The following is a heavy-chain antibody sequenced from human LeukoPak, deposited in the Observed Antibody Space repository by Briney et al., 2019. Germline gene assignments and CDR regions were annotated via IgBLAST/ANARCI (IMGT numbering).Heavy chain of an antibody. V-gene: IGHV7-4-1*02. D-gene: IGHD6-19*01. CDR1: GYSFLNYG. J-gene: IGHJ4*02. Sequence: ASVKVSCKTSGYSFLNYGISWVRQAPGQGLEWMGWINTNTGNPTYAQGFTGRFVFSLDTSVSTAYLQISSLKAEDTAVYYCARAAEGYSSGWYVDYWGQGTLVTVSS. CDR3: ARAAEGYSSGWYVDY. CDR2: INTNTGNP.